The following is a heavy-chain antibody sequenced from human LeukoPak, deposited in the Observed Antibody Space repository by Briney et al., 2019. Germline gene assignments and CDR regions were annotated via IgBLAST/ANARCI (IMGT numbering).Heavy chain of an antibody. J-gene: IGHJ3*02. D-gene: IGHD3-22*01. Sequence: PGGSLRLSCAASGFTFSSSAMSWVRQAPGKGLEWVSYISSSSSTIYYADSVKGRFTISRDNAKNSLYLQMNSLRAEDTAVYYCARDYHYYDSSGYRGVAFDIWGQGTMVTVSS. CDR2: ISSSSSTI. V-gene: IGHV3-48*01. CDR1: GFTFSSSA. CDR3: ARDYHYYDSSGYRGVAFDI.